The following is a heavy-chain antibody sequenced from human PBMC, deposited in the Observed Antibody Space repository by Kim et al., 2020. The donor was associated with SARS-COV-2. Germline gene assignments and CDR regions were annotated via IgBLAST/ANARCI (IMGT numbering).Heavy chain of an antibody. J-gene: IGHJ3*02. CDR3: ARDLRGYSYGPIGDAFDI. V-gene: IGHV4-31*03. D-gene: IGHD5-18*01. CDR1: GGSISSGGYY. Sequence: SETLSLTCTVSGGSISSGGYYWSWIRQHPGKGLEWIGYIYYSGSTYYNPSLKSRVTISVDTSKNQFSLKLSSVTAADTAVYYCARDLRGYSYGPIGDAFDIWGQGTMVTVSS. CDR2: IYYSGST.